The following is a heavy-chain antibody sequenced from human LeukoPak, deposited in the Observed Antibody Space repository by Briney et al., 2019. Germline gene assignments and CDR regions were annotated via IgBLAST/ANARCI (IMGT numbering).Heavy chain of an antibody. J-gene: IGHJ4*02. CDR2: ISAYKGNT. D-gene: IGHD2-2*01. CDR1: GYTFTSYG. CDR3: ARDVGRIVVVPAAY. Sequence: GASVKVSCKASGYTFTSYGISWVRQAPGQGLEWMGWISAYKGNTNYAQKLQGRVTMTTDTSTSTAYMELRSLRSDDTAVYYCARDVGRIVVVPAAYWGQGTLVTVSS. V-gene: IGHV1-18*01.